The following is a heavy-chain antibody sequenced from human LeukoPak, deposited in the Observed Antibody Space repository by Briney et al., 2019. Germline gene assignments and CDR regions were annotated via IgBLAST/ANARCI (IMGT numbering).Heavy chain of an antibody. D-gene: IGHD6-19*01. CDR1: GGSISSGGYS. CDR3: ARESLAGDLRDAFDI. Sequence: PSETLSLTCAVSGGSISSGGYSWSWIRQPPGKGLEWIGYIYHSGSTYYNPSLKSRVTISVDRSKNQFSLKLSSVTAADTAVYYCARESLAGDLRDAFDIWGQGTMVTVSS. J-gene: IGHJ3*02. CDR2: IYHSGST. V-gene: IGHV4-30-2*01.